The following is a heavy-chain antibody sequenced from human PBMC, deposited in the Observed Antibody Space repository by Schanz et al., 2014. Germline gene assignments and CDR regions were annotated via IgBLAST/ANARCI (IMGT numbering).Heavy chain of an antibody. CDR3: VRDSFFAFDY. V-gene: IGHV3-48*01. Sequence: EVQLVESGGGLVQPGGSLRLSCAASGFTFSTSTMHWVRQAPGKGLEWVSYVSRSTPDIYYADSVKGRFTMSRDNAKNSVFLQMNSLRAVDTAVYYCVRDSFFAFDYWGQGTLVTVSS. J-gene: IGHJ4*02. D-gene: IGHD3-3*01. CDR1: GFTFSTST. CDR2: VSRSTPDI.